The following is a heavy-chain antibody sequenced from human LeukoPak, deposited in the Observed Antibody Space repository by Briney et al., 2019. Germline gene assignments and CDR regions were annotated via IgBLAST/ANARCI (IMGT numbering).Heavy chain of an antibody. CDR2: IYYSGST. J-gene: IGHJ5*02. Sequence: SETLSLNCTVSGGSISSYYWSWIRQPPGKGLEWIGYIYYSGSTNYNPSLKSRVTISVDTSKNQFSLKLSSVTAADTAVYYCARDLRGSGSYWFDPWGQGTLVTVSS. CDR1: GGSISSYY. D-gene: IGHD3-10*01. CDR3: ARDLRGSGSYWFDP. V-gene: IGHV4-59*01.